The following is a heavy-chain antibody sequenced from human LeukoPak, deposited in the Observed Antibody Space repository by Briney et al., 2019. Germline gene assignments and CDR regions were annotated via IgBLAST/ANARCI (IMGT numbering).Heavy chain of an antibody. V-gene: IGHV4-34*01. CDR3: VRGDYFDY. CDR1: GGSFSGYY. J-gene: IGHJ4*02. CDR2: INHSGST. Sequence: SETLSLTCAVYGGSFSGYYWSWIRQPPGKGLEWIGEINHSGSTNYNPSLKSRVTISVDTSKNQFSLKLSSVTAADTAVYYCVRGDYFDYWGQGTLVTVSS.